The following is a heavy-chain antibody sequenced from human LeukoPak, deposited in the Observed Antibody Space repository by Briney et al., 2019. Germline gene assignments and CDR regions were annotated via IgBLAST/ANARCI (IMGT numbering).Heavy chain of an antibody. Sequence: GASVKVSCKASGYTFTTYAIHWVRQAPGQSLEWMGWINTGNGNTKYSQNFQGRVTITRDTSASTAYMDQTSLRSEDTAVYYCARAWTPDIAVAGIFDSWGQGAQVTVSS. CDR1: GYTFTTYA. CDR2: INTGNGNT. D-gene: IGHD6-19*01. V-gene: IGHV1-3*04. CDR3: ARAWTPDIAVAGIFDS. J-gene: IGHJ4*02.